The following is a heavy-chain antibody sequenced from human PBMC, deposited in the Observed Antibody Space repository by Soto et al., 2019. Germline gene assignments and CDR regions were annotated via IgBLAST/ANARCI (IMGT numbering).Heavy chain of an antibody. CDR2: INHSGST. CDR3: ASSYYYDSSGVFDY. Sequence: PSETLSLTCAVYGGSFSGYYGSWIRQPPGKGLEWIGEINHSGSTNYNPSLKSRVTISVDTSKNQFSLKLSSVTAADTAVYYCASSYYYDSSGVFDYWGQGTLVTVSS. J-gene: IGHJ4*02. D-gene: IGHD3-22*01. CDR1: GGSFSGYY. V-gene: IGHV4-34*01.